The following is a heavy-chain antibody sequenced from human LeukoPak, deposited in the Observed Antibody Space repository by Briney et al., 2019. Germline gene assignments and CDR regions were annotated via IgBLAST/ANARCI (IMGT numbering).Heavy chain of an antibody. J-gene: IGHJ5*02. Sequence: PSETLSLTCAVYGGSFSGYYWSWIRQPPGKGLEWIGEINHSGSTNYNPSLKSRVTISVDTSKNQFSLKLSSVTAADTAVYYCARWGPHRWFDPWGQGTLVTVSS. CDR1: GGSFSGYY. D-gene: IGHD7-27*01. V-gene: IGHV4-34*01. CDR3: ARWGPHRWFDP. CDR2: INHSGST.